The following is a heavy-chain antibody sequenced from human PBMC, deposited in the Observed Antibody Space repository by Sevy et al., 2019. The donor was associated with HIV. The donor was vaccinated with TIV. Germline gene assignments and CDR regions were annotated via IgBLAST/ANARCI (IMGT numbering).Heavy chain of an antibody. V-gene: IGHV1-24*01. D-gene: IGHD3-22*01. CDR3: ATAREYYSDNSGYLDY. CDR1: GYTLSELS. Sequence: ASVKVSCKVSGYTLSELSMHWVRQPPRKGLEWMGRFDPDDGETIYAQRFQGRVTMTEDTSADTAYMELSSLRSEDTAMYYCATAREYYSDNSGYLDYWGQRTPVTVSS. J-gene: IGHJ4*02. CDR2: FDPDDGET.